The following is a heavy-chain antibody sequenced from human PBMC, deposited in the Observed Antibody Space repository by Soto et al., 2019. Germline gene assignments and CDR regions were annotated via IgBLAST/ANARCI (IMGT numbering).Heavy chain of an antibody. CDR2: ISAYNGNT. D-gene: IGHD2-15*01. Sequence: QVQLVQSGAEVKKPGASVKVSCKASGYTFPNYGISWVRQAPGQGLEWMGWISAYNGNTNYAQKLQGRVTMTTDTSTYTADKELRSLRSDHTAVYYCARDWGNCTGGSCYSDYYSYYGMDVWGQGTTVTVSS. V-gene: IGHV1-18*01. CDR3: ARDWGNCTGGSCYSDYYSYYGMDV. J-gene: IGHJ6*02. CDR1: GYTFPNYG.